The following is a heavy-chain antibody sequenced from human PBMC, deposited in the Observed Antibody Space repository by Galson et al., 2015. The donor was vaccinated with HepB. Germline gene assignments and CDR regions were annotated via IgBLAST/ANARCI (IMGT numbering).Heavy chain of an antibody. V-gene: IGHV3-48*01. CDR1: GFTFSSYS. D-gene: IGHD6-19*01. J-gene: IGHJ4*02. CDR3: ARDVAVAGTRGYFDY. CDR2: ISSSSSTI. Sequence: SLRLSCAASGFTFSSYSMNWVRQAPGKGLEWVSYISSSSSTIYYADSVKGRFTISRDNAKNSLYLQMNSLRAEDTAVYYCARDVAVAGTRGYFDYWGQGTLVTVSS.